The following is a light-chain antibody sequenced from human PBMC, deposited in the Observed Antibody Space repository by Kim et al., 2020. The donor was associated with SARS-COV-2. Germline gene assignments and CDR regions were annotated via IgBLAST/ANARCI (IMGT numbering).Light chain of an antibody. CDR1: QSITRNY. V-gene: IGKV3-20*01. CDR2: GVS. CDR3: PQYGNSADT. J-gene: IGKJ1*01. Sequence: EIVLTQSPGTLSLSPGERATLSCRASQSITRNYLAWYQQKAGQAPRLLIHGVSNRATGIPDRFSGSGSGTDFTLTISRLESEDFAVYYCPQYGNSADTFGQGTKVDIK.